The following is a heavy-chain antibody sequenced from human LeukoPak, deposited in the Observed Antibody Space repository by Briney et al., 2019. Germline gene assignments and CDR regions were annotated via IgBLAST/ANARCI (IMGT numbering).Heavy chain of an antibody. V-gene: IGHV4-39*01. CDR3: ARHKIARYYYYYYMDV. CDR2: IYYSGST. J-gene: IGHJ6*03. Sequence: MASETLSLTCTVSGGSISSSSYHWGWIRPPPGKGLEWIGSIYYSGSTYYNPSLKSRVTISVDTSKTHFSLKLSSVTAADTAVYYCARHKIARYYYYYYMDVWGKGTTVTGSS. CDR1: GGSISSSSYH.